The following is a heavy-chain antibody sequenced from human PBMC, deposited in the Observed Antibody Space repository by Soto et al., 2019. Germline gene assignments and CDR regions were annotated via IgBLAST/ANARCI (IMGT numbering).Heavy chain of an antibody. J-gene: IGHJ3*02. V-gene: IGHV1-8*01. D-gene: IGHD3-9*01. CDR2: MNPNSGNT. CDR1: GYTFTSYD. Sequence: ASVKVSCKASGYTFTSYDINWVRQATGQGLEWMGWMNPNSGNTGYAQKFQGRVTMTRNTSISTAYMELSSLRSEDTAVYYCALPSDILTGYQDAFDIWGQGAMVTVSS. CDR3: ALPSDILTGYQDAFDI.